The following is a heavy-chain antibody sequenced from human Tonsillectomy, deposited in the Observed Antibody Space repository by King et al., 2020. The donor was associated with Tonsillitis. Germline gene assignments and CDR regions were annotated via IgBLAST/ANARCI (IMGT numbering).Heavy chain of an antibody. CDR1: GYTFSTYA. CDR2: ISAYNGDT. D-gene: IGHD3-22*01. V-gene: IGHV1-18*01. CDR3: AREDSSWGWFDP. Sequence: VQLVQSGAEVKEPGASVKVSCKASGYTFSTYAISWVRQAPGQGLEWMGWISAYNGDTNYAQRFQGRVTMTTDTSTRTAYMVLRSLRSDDTAVYYCAREDSSWGWFDPWGQGTLVTVSS. J-gene: IGHJ5*02.